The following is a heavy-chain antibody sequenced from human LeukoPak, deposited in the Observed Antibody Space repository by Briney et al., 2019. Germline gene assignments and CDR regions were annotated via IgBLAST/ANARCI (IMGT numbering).Heavy chain of an antibody. J-gene: IGHJ3*02. CDR3: AKDPIVFNSGDYYLGAFNI. CDR1: GFTFSSCA. D-gene: IGHD2-21*02. CDR2: ISGGGGKT. V-gene: IGHV3-23*01. Sequence: GGSLRLSCEASGFTFSSCALSWVRQAPGKGLEWVSAISGGGGKTWYADSVKGRFTISRDNSKNTLYLQMNSLRAEDTALYYCAKDPIVFNSGDYYLGAFNIWGQGAMVTVPS.